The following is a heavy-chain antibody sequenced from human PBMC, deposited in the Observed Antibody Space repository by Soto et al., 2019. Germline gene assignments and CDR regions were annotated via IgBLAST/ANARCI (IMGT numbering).Heavy chain of an antibody. CDR3: AKDKSLSGYSSSTIDY. CDR2: ISYDGSNK. D-gene: IGHD6-13*01. Sequence: GGSLRLSCAASGFTFSSYGMHWVRQAPGKGLEWVAVISYDGSNKYYADSVKGRFTISRDNSKNTLYLQMNSLRAEDTAVYYCAKDKSLSGYSSSTIDYWGQGTLVTVSS. J-gene: IGHJ4*02. V-gene: IGHV3-30*18. CDR1: GFTFSSYG.